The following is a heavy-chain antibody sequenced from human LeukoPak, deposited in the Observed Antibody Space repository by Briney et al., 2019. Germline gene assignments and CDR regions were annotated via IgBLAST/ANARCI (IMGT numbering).Heavy chain of an antibody. CDR2: IYYSGST. CDR1: GGSISSSSYY. V-gene: IGHV4-39*07. Sequence: PSETLSLTCTVSGGSISSSSYYWGWIRQPPGKGLEWIGSIYYSGSTYYNPSLKSRVTISVDTSKNQFSLKLSSVTAADTAVYYCARIPTVVTPHWYFDLWGRGTLVTVSS. J-gene: IGHJ2*01. D-gene: IGHD4-23*01. CDR3: ARIPTVVTPHWYFDL.